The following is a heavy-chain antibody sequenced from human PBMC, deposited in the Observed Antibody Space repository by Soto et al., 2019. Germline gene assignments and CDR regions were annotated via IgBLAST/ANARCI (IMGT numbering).Heavy chain of an antibody. CDR1: GGSISSSSYY. Sequence: QLQLQESGPGLVKPSETLSLTCTVSGGSISSSSYYWGWIRQPPGKGLEWIGSIYYSGSTYYNPSLKIRVSIPLDRSKNQLSLKLSTVTAADTAVYYCARLFGFNSSRWTSFVWGSYRYNGGHFDYWGQGTLVTVSS. V-gene: IGHV4-39*01. CDR3: ARLFGFNSSRWTSFVWGSYRYNGGHFDY. CDR2: IYYSGST. D-gene: IGHD3-16*02. J-gene: IGHJ4*02.